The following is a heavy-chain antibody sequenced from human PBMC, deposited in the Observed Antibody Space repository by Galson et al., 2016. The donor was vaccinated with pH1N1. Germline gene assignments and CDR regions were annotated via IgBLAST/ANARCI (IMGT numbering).Heavy chain of an antibody. D-gene: IGHD4-17*01. CDR2: IRTDGINK. Sequence: SLRLSCAAAGFSFSRYGFHWVRQAPGKGLEWVAFIRTDGINKNYADSVKGRYTISRDNSRNTLFLQMNGLRAKDTAVYYCAKDLLIPGMTPVINPDDYWGQGTLVTVSS. CDR1: GFSFSRYG. V-gene: IGHV3-30*02. CDR3: AKDLLIPGMTPVINPDDY. J-gene: IGHJ4*02.